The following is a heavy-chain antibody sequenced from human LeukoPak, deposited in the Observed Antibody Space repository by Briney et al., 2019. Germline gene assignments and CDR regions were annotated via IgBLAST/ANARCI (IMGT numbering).Heavy chain of an antibody. Sequence: GASVKVSCKASGYTFTSYGISWVRQAPGQGLEWMGWISAYNGNTNYAQKLQGRVTMTTDTSTSTAYMELRSLRSDDTAVYYCAKDYPEINYDILTGYDYWGQGTLVTVSS. CDR2: ISAYNGNT. D-gene: IGHD3-9*01. CDR1: GYTFTSYG. CDR3: AKDYPEINYDILTGYDY. V-gene: IGHV1-18*01. J-gene: IGHJ4*02.